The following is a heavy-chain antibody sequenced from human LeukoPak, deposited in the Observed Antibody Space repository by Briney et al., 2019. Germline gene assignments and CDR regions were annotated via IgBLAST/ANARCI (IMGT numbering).Heavy chain of an antibody. J-gene: IGHJ4*02. CDR3: AREPYGSGSYNFDY. CDR1: GFTFSSYN. D-gene: IGHD3-10*01. V-gene: IGHV3-48*01. CDR2: ISSSSSTI. Sequence: PGGSLRLSCAASGFTFSSYNMNWVRQAPGKGLEWVSCISSSSSTIYYADSVKGRFTISRDNAKNSLYLQMNSLRAEDTAVYYCAREPYGSGSYNFDYWGQGTLVTVSS.